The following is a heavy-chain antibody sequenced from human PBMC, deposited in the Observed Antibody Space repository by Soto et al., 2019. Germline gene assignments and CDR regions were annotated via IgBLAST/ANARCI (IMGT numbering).Heavy chain of an antibody. Sequence: GGSLRLSCAASGFTFSSYAMHWVRQAPGKGLEWVAVISYDGSNKYCADSVKGRFTISRDNSKNTLYLQMNSLRAEDTAVYYCARDRHDSSGYEGAFDIWGQGTMVTVSS. CDR3: ARDRHDSSGYEGAFDI. V-gene: IGHV3-30-3*01. J-gene: IGHJ3*02. CDR2: ISYDGSNK. D-gene: IGHD3-22*01. CDR1: GFTFSSYA.